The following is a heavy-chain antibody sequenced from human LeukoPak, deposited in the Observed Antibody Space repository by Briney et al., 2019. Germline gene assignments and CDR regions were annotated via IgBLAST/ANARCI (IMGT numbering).Heavy chain of an antibody. CDR2: ISYDGSNK. J-gene: IGHJ4*02. V-gene: IGHV3-30-3*01. CDR3: ARDLPPERNYFDY. CDR1: GFTFSSYA. Sequence: GRSLRLSCAASGFTFSSYAMHWVRQAPGKGLEWVAVISYDGSNKYYADSVKGRFTISRDNSKNTLYLQMNSLRAEDTAVYYCARDLPPERNYFDYWGQGTLVPASS. D-gene: IGHD1-14*01.